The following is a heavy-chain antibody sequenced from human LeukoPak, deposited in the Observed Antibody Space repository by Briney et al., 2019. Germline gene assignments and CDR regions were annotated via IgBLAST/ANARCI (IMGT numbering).Heavy chain of an antibody. V-gene: IGHV3-21*01. CDR1: GFTFSSYN. CDR3: ARIGSGWYWDY. J-gene: IGHJ4*02. Sequence: GGSLRLSCAASGFTFSSYNMYWVRQAPGQGLEWVSSLSGGSDHIYYADPVKGRFTISRDNAKNSLYLQMNSLRAEDTAVYYCARIGSGWYWDYWGQGTLVTVSS. CDR2: LSGGSDHI. D-gene: IGHD6-19*01.